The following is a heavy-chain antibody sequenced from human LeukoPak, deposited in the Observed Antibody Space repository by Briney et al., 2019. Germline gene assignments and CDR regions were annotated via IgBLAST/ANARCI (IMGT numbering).Heavy chain of an antibody. CDR2: IYYSEKT. D-gene: IGHD1-1*01. V-gene: IGHV4-59*08. Sequence: PSETLSLTCTVSGGSISSYYWRWIRQPPGKGLEWIGYIYYSEKTNYNPSLKSRVTMSVDKSNNKFSLRLSSVTAADTAVYYCARQAWKKFDYWGQGTLVTVSS. J-gene: IGHJ4*02. CDR1: GGSISSYY. CDR3: ARQAWKKFDY.